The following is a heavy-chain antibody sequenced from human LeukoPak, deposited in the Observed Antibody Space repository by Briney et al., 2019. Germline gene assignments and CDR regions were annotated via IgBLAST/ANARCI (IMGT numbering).Heavy chain of an antibody. CDR1: GYTFTGYY. Sequence: ASVKVSCKASGYTFTGYYMHWVRQAPGQGLEWMGWINPNTGGTKYAQKFQSRVTMTRDTSISTAYMDLSRLRSDDTAVYYCARDSGSGWNNWFDPWGQGTLVTVSS. D-gene: IGHD6-19*01. V-gene: IGHV1-2*02. CDR2: INPNTGGT. J-gene: IGHJ5*02. CDR3: ARDSGSGWNNWFDP.